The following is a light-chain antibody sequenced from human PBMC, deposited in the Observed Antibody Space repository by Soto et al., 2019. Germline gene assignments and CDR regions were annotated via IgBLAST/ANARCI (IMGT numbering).Light chain of an antibody. J-gene: IGKJ4*01. Sequence: DIQMTQSPSSVSASVGDRFSITCRASQDIGDWLAWYQQKPGKXPKXXVYAASSLQSGVPSRFSGSGSGTDLTITIGSLQPEDVATYYCQQGYSFPVTFGGGTKVDIK. CDR3: QQGYSFPVT. V-gene: IGKV1-12*01. CDR1: QDIGDW. CDR2: AAS.